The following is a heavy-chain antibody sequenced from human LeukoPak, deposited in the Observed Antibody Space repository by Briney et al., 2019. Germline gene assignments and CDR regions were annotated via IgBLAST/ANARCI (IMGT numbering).Heavy chain of an antibody. Sequence: PSQTLSLTCTVSGGSISSGDYYWSWIRQPPGKGLEWIGYIYNSEFSHYNPSLKSRLTLSLDTSKNQFSLKLNSVTAADTAVYYCATHLRDGYPSWGQGTLVTVSS. CDR1: GGSISSGDYY. V-gene: IGHV4-30-4*08. J-gene: IGHJ4*02. D-gene: IGHD5-24*01. CDR3: ATHLRDGYPS. CDR2: IYNSEFS.